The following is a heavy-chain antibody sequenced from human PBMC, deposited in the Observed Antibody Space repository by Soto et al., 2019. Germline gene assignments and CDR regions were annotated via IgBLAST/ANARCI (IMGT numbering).Heavy chain of an antibody. CDR3: AHRATLTSVDY. CDR2: IYGNDDK. J-gene: IGHJ4*02. D-gene: IGHD1-1*01. V-gene: IGHV2-5*01. Sequence: GLDLEWLAFIYGNDDKRYSPSLKSRLTITKDTSKNQVVLTMSNMDPVDTATYYCAHRATLTSVDYWGQGTPVTVSS.